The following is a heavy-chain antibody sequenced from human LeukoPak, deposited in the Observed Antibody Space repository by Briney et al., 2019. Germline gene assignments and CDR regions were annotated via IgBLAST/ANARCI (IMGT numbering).Heavy chain of an antibody. V-gene: IGHV4-34*01. J-gene: IGHJ4*02. D-gene: IGHD1-26*01. Sequence: PSETLSLTCAVYGGSFSGYYWSWIRQPPGKGLEWIGEINHSGSTNYNPSLKSRVTISVDTSKNQFSLKLSSVTAADPAVYYCARDGIVGATDYWGQGTLVTVSS. CDR1: GGSFSGYY. CDR2: INHSGST. CDR3: ARDGIVGATDY.